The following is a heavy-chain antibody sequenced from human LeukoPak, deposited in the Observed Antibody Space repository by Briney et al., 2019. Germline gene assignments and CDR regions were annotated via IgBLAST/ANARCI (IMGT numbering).Heavy chain of an antibody. V-gene: IGHV3-9*01. CDR1: GFTFDDYA. Sequence: GGSLTLSCAASGFTFDDYAMHWVRQAPGKGLEWVSGISWNSGTKGYADSVKGRFTISRDNAKNSLYLQMNSLRGEDAALYYCAVLHYYAMDVWGQGTTVTVSS. CDR2: ISWNSGTK. D-gene: IGHD2-8*01. CDR3: AVLHYYAMDV. J-gene: IGHJ6*02.